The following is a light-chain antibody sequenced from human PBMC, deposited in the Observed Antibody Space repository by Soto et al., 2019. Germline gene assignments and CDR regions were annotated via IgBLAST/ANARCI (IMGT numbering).Light chain of an antibody. Sequence: EIVLTQSPATLSLSPGERATLSCRASQSVSSYLAWYQQKPGQAPRLLIYDASNRATGIPVRFSGSGSGTDFTLTISSLEPEDFAVYYCQQRSNWPRGTFGQGTKVEI. CDR3: QQRSNWPRGT. J-gene: IGKJ1*01. V-gene: IGKV3-11*01. CDR1: QSVSSY. CDR2: DAS.